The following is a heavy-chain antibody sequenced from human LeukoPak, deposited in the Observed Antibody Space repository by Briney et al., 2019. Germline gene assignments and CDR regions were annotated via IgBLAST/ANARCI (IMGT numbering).Heavy chain of an antibody. Sequence: GGSLRLSCAASGFTFSSYWMSWVRQAPGKGLEWVANIKQDGSEKYYVDSVKGRFTISRDNAKNSLYLQMNSLRAEDTAVYYCARDWGDGYLSTPVYFDYWGQGTLVTVSS. CDR1: GFTFSSYW. CDR2: IKQDGSEK. D-gene: IGHD5-24*01. CDR3: ARDWGDGYLSTPVYFDY. J-gene: IGHJ4*02. V-gene: IGHV3-7*01.